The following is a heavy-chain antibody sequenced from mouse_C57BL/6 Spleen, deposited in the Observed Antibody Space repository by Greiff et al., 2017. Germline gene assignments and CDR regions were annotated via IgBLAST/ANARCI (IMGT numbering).Heavy chain of an antibody. J-gene: IGHJ1*03. CDR1: GYTFTDYN. CDR2: INPNNGGT. CDR3: ARRSYRSYWYFDV. V-gene: IGHV1-18*01. Sequence: VQLQQSGPELVKPGASVKIPCKASGYTFTDYNMDWVKQSHGKSLEWIGDINPNNGGTIYNQKFKGKATLPVDKSSSTAYMELSSLTSEDTAVYYCARRSYRSYWYFDVWGTGTTVTVSS. D-gene: IGHD5-1*01.